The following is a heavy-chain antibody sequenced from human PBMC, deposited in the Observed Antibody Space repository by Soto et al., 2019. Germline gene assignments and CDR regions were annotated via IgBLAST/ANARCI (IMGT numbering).Heavy chain of an antibody. Sequence: QVQLVQSGAEVKEPGSSVKVSCKASGGTFGSHGINWVRQAPGQGLEWMGEINPFVGTSNSAQRFEDRVTFSADEFKTTVYMELSSLRSEDTAIYYCAIKNGASGFDHWGQGTLVTVSS. J-gene: IGHJ4*02. V-gene: IGHV1-69*01. D-gene: IGHD1-26*01. CDR2: INPFVGTS. CDR3: AIKNGASGFDH. CDR1: GGTFGSHG.